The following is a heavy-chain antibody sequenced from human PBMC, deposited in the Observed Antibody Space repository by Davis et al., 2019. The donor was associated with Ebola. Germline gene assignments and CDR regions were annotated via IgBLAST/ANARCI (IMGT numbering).Heavy chain of an antibody. Sequence: SVKVSCKASGFTFSSPAVQWVRQARGQRLEWIGWIVIGSGHTNYAQKFQERVTITRDMSTNTVYMELNSLRSEDTAVYYCAADYSGSHLYNWFDHWGQGTLVTVSS. D-gene: IGHD6-6*01. CDR1: GFTFSSPA. CDR2: IVIGSGHT. CDR3: AADYSGSHLYNWFDH. V-gene: IGHV1-58*01. J-gene: IGHJ5*02.